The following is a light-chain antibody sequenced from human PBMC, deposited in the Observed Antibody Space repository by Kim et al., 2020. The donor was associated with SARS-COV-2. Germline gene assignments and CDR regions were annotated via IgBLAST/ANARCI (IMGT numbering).Light chain of an antibody. J-gene: IGKJ2*01. CDR3: QQYSSSSYT. Sequence: EIVLTQSPGTLSLSPGERGTLSCRASQSVSSSDLAGYQQKPGQAPRLLIYGASSRATAIPDRFSGSGSGTDFTLTITRLEPEDFAVYYCQQYSSSSYTFGQGTKLEI. CDR1: QSVSSSD. CDR2: GAS. V-gene: IGKV3-20*01.